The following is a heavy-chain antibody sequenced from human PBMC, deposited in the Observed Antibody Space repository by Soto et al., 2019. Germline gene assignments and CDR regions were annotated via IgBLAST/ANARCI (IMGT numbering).Heavy chain of an antibody. D-gene: IGHD1-26*01. CDR3: SRAWELLDYYYDY. CDR2: IYHSGST. V-gene: IGHV4-38-2*01. J-gene: IGHJ4*02. Sequence: LSLTCAVFGYPISIGYYGGWIRQPPGKGLEWIGSIYHSGSTYYNPSLKSRVTISVDTSKNQFSLKLSSVTAADTAVYYCSRAWELLDYYYDYWGQGTLVIVSS. CDR1: GYPISIGYY.